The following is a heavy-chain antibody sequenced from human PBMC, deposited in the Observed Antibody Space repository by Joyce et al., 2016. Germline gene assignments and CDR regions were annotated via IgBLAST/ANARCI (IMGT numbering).Heavy chain of an antibody. CDR2: IYLGGST. Sequence: QVQLQESGPGLVKPSGTLSLTCAVPGGSISSAHGWSWVRQPPGKGLEWIGEIYLGGSTTYNPSLRSRVTISVDKSKNQLSLKMNSVTAADTAVYYCARNGAYSQDSWGQGTLVTVSS. D-gene: IGHD5-12*01. J-gene: IGHJ5*01. CDR3: ARNGAYSQDS. CDR1: GGSISSAHG. V-gene: IGHV4-4*02.